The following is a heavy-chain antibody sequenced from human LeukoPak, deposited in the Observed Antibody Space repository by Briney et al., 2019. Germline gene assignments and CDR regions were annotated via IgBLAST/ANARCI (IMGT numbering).Heavy chain of an antibody. CDR3: ARHPSSGWSELRER. Sequence: SETLSLTCTVSGGSISRSSYYWGWIRQPPGKGLEWIGSIYYSGSTYYNPSLKSRVTISVDTSKNQFSLKLSSVTAADTAVYYCARHPSSGWSELRERWGQGTLVTVSS. CDR1: GGSISRSSYY. J-gene: IGHJ4*02. V-gene: IGHV4-39*01. D-gene: IGHD6-19*01. CDR2: IYYSGST.